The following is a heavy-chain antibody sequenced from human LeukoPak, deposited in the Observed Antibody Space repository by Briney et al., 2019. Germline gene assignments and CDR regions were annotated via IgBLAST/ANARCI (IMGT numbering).Heavy chain of an antibody. D-gene: IGHD1-26*01. CDR2: IYYSGST. CDR3: ARGSGSYYYFDY. V-gene: IGHV4-59*08. CDR1: GGSISSYY. Sequence: SETLSLTCTVSGGSISSYYWSWIRQPPGKELEWIGYIYYSGSTNYNPSLKSRVTISVDTSKNQFSLKLSSVTAADTAVYYGARGSGSYYYFDYWGQGTLVTVSS. J-gene: IGHJ4*02.